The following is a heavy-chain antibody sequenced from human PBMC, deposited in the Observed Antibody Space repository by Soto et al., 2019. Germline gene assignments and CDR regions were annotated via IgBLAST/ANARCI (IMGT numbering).Heavy chain of an antibody. CDR1: GDSVSSNSAA. Sequence: SQTLSLTCAISGDSVSSNSAAWNWIRQSPSRGLEWLGRTYYRSKWYNDYAVSVKSRITINPDASKNQFSLQLNSVTPEDTAVYYCARGGPSSSWYGHYYYGMDVWGQGTTVTVS. CDR2: TYYRSKWYN. V-gene: IGHV6-1*01. J-gene: IGHJ6*02. CDR3: ARGGPSSSWYGHYYYGMDV. D-gene: IGHD6-13*01.